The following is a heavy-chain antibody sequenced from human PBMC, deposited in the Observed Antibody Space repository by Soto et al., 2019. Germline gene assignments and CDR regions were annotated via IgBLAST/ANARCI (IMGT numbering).Heavy chain of an antibody. J-gene: IGHJ2*01. CDR3: AKPPYGSGSYWYFDL. D-gene: IGHD3-10*01. V-gene: IGHV3-23*01. Sequence: GGSLRLSCAASGFTFSSYAMSWVRQSPGKGLEWVSAISGSGGSTYYADSVKGRFTISRDNSKNTLYLQMNSLRAEDTAVYYCAKPPYGSGSYWYFDLWGRGTLVTVSS. CDR1: GFTFSSYA. CDR2: ISGSGGST.